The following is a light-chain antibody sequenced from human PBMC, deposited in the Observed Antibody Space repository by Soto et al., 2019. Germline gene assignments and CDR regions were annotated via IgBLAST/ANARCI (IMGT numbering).Light chain of an antibody. Sequence: PGERATLSCRASQSVSSYLAWYQQKPGQAPRLLIYDASNRATGIPARFSGSGSGTDFTLTISSLEPEDFAVYYCQQRSNWWTFGQGTKVDVK. CDR2: DAS. CDR1: QSVSSY. V-gene: IGKV3-11*01. CDR3: QQRSNWWT. J-gene: IGKJ1*01.